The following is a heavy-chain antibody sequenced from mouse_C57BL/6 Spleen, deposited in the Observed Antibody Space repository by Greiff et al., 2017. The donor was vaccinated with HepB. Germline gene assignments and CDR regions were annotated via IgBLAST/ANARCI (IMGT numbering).Heavy chain of an antibody. Sequence: VQLQQSGAELVRPGASVTLSCKASGYTFTDYEMHWVKQTPVHGLEWIGAIDPETGGTAYNQKFKGKAILTADKSSSTAYMELRSLTSEDSAVYYCTRSPGGYYYFDYWGQGTTLTVSS. V-gene: IGHV1-15*01. J-gene: IGHJ2*01. D-gene: IGHD2-3*01. CDR1: GYTFTDYE. CDR2: IDPETGGT. CDR3: TRSPGGYYYFDY.